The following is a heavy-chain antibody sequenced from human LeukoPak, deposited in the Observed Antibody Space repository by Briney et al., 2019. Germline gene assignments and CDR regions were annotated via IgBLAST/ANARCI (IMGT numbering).Heavy chain of an antibody. D-gene: IGHD2/OR15-2a*01. V-gene: IGHV3-30*18. CDR2: ISYDGSYK. CDR1: GITFSSYG. J-gene: IGHJ4*02. Sequence: GGSLRLSCAASGITFSSYGMHWVRQAPGKGLEWVAVISYDGSYKNYADSVKGRFTISRDNSKNTLYLEMNSLRAEDTAVYYCAKESFPVWGQGTLVTVSS. CDR3: AKESFPV.